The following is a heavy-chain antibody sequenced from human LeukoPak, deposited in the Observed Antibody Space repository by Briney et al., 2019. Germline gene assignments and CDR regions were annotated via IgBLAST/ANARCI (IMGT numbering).Heavy chain of an antibody. J-gene: IGHJ4*02. CDR1: GFTFSSYW. CDR3: VRPHRRATDSGLFFDY. V-gene: IGHV3-7*01. CDR2: IQGDGSHK. Sequence: PGGSLRLSCAASGFTFSSYWMTWVRQTPGKGLEWVANIQGDGSHKYYVDSVKGRFTISRDNAKSSLYLQMTSLRAEDTAVYHCVRPHRRATDSGLFFDYWGQGTLVTVSS. D-gene: IGHD2-21*02.